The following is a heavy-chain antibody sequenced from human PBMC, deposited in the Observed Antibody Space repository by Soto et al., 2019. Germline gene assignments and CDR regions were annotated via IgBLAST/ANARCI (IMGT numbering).Heavy chain of an antibody. CDR1: GFTFSSYS. V-gene: IGHV3-48*02. D-gene: IGHD1-26*01. CDR3: ARDLEWELQNVFDY. J-gene: IGHJ4*02. CDR2: ISSSSSTI. Sequence: GGSLRLSCAASGFTFSSYSMNWVRQAPGKGLEWVSYISSSSSTIYYADSVKGRFTISRDNAKNSLYLQMNSLRDEDTAVYYCARDLEWELQNVFDYWGQGTLVTVSS.